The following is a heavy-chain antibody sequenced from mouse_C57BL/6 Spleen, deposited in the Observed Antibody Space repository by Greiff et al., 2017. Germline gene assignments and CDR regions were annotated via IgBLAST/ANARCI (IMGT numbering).Heavy chain of an antibody. V-gene: IGHV2-3*01. Sequence: VQGVESGPGLVAPSQSLSITCTVSGFSLPSYGVSWVRQPPGKGLEWLGVIWGDGSTHYHSALLSRLSIRKDNSKSQVFLKLNSLQTDDTATYYCAKEYGSSYYFDYWGQGTTRTVSS. D-gene: IGHD1-1*01. J-gene: IGHJ2*01. CDR2: IWGDGST. CDR3: AKEYGSSYYFDY. CDR1: GFSLPSYG.